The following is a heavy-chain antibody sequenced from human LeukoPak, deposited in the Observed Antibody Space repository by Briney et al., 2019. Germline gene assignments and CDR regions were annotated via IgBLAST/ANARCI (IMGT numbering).Heavy chain of an antibody. Sequence: GGSLRLSCAASGFTFSSYSMNWVRQAPGKGLEWVSYISGSSSPIYYADSVKGRFTISRGNSKNTLYLQMNSLRAEDTAVYYCAKDAKQWLVPTWGQGTLVTVSS. CDR3: AKDAKQWLVPT. J-gene: IGHJ4*02. V-gene: IGHV3-48*01. D-gene: IGHD6-19*01. CDR2: ISGSSSPI. CDR1: GFTFSSYS.